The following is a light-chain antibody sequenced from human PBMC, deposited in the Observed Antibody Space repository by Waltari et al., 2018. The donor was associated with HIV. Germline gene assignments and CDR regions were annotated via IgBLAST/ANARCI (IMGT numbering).Light chain of an antibody. J-gene: IGKJ4*01. CDR2: WAS. CDR3: QQYFNAPIT. CDR1: RSILYNSNNKNY. V-gene: IGKV4-1*01. Sequence: DIVLTQSPDSLALFLAERATLTYTSNRSILYNSNNKNYLAWYQQKPGQPPQLLIYWASTREFGVPDRFSGSGSGTNFTLTISSLQTEDVAVYYCQQYFNAPITFGGGTRVEI.